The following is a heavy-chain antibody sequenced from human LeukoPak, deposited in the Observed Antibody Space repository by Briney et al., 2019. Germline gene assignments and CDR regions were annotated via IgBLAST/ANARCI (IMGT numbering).Heavy chain of an antibody. CDR3: AKRRRAVATPSVIDY. D-gene: IGHD6-19*01. Sequence: PGGSLRLSCAASGFTFSSYGMSWVRQAPGKGLEWVSAISGSGGSTYYADSVKGRFTISRDNSKNTLYLQMNSLRAEDTAVYYCAKRRRAVATPSVIDYWGQGTLVTVSS. J-gene: IGHJ4*02. CDR2: ISGSGGST. V-gene: IGHV3-23*01. CDR1: GFTFSSYG.